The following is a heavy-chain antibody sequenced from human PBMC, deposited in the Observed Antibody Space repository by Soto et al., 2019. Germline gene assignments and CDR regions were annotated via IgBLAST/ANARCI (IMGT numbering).Heavy chain of an antibody. J-gene: IGHJ4*02. CDR3: ATEPIYYNDGSGYYPLGH. Sequence: ASVKVSCKASGYSFATYGFSWVGQAPGQGLECVGWISAHNGDTHYSQKFQGRVTLTTDTSTNTGYMELRSLTSDDTAVYFCATEPIYYNDGSGYYPLGHWGQGTLVTVSS. D-gene: IGHD3-22*01. CDR1: GYSFATYG. CDR2: ISAHNGDT. V-gene: IGHV1-18*04.